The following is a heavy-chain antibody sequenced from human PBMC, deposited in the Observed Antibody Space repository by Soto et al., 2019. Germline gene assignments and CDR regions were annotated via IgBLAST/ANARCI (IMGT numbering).Heavy chain of an antibody. CDR3: AKAYHDFWSGYPDYDAFDI. V-gene: IGHV3-9*01. CDR1: GFTFDDYA. CDR2: ISWNSGSI. J-gene: IGHJ3*02. D-gene: IGHD3-3*01. Sequence: PGGSLRLSCVASGFTFDDYAMHWVRQAPGKGLEWVSGISWNSGSIGYADSVKGRFTISRDNAKNSLYLQMNSLRAEDTALYYCAKAYHDFWSGYPDYDAFDIWGQGTMVIVSS.